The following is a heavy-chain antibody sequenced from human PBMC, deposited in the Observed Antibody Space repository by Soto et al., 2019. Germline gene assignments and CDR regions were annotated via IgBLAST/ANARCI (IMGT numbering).Heavy chain of an antibody. D-gene: IGHD3-10*01. CDR3: ARHVVRGIMRLDP. V-gene: IGHV4-61*08. J-gene: IGHJ5*02. Sequence: SETLSLTCTVSGGSVNSGDYYCSWIRQPPGKGLEWIGYIYYSGSTNYSPSLKSRVTISVDTSKNQFSLNLSSVTAADTAVYYCARHVVRGIMRLDPWGQGSLVTVSS. CDR1: GGSVNSGDYY. CDR2: IYYSGST.